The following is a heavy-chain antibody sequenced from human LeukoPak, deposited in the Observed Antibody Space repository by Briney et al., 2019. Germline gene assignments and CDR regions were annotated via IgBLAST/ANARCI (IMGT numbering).Heavy chain of an antibody. Sequence: TGGSLRLSCAASGFTFSKAWMSWVRQAPGKGLEWVARIKSKTDGGTTDYAAPVKGRFTISRDDSKNTLYLQMNSLKTEDTAVYYCTTSRPYDVWGQGTTVTISS. CDR1: GFTFSKAW. V-gene: IGHV3-15*01. J-gene: IGHJ6*02. CDR2: IKSKTDGGTT. CDR3: TTSRPYDV.